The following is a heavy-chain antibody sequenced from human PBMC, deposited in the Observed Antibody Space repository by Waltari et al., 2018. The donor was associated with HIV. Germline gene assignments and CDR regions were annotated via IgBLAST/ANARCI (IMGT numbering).Heavy chain of an antibody. V-gene: IGHV3-23*01. D-gene: IGHD6-13*01. J-gene: IGHJ4*02. CDR1: GFTFSNYA. CDR2: ISGSGGST. Sequence: EVQLLGSGGGLVQPGGSLRLSCAASGFTFSNYAMNWVRQAPGKGLEWVSAISGSGGSTYYADSVKGRFTISRDNSKNTLYIQMNSLRAEDMAIYYCAKETGLAAAGTGESFDYWGQGTLVTVSS. CDR3: AKETGLAAAGTGESFDY.